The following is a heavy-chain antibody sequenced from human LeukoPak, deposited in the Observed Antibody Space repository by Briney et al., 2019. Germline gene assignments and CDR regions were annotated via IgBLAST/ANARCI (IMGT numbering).Heavy chain of an antibody. V-gene: IGHV3-15*01. CDR1: GFSFTDAW. Sequence: GGSLRLSCAASGFSFTDAWMNWVRQVPREGLEWVGHIKSKADSGQRDFAAPMKARFRTSREDSKKPIYLKMNGPNTEYTAAYHCSAGTGRSDFDYWGQGTLLTVSS. D-gene: IGHD1-1*01. CDR2: IKSKADSGQR. CDR3: SAGTGRSDFDY. J-gene: IGHJ4*02.